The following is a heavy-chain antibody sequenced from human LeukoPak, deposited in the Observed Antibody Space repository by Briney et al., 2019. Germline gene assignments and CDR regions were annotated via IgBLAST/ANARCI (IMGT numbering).Heavy chain of an antibody. V-gene: IGHV4-59*01. D-gene: IGHD2-21*01. CDR1: RGSISSYY. J-gene: IGHJ6*03. CDR3: ARVLAYCGGDCPYYYYYYMDV. CDR2: IYYSGST. Sequence: SETLSLTCTVSRGSISSYYWSWIRQPPGKGLEWIGYIYYSGSTNYNPSLKSRVTISVDTSKNQFSLKLSSVTAADTAVYYCARVLAYCGGDCPYYYYYYMDVWGKGTTVTVSS.